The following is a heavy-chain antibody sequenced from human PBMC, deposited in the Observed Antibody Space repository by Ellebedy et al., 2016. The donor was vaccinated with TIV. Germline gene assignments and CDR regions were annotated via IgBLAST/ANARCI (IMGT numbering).Heavy chain of an antibody. D-gene: IGHD3-10*01. CDR1: GFTFENFA. CDR2: ISRSGDGT. J-gene: IGHJ3*01. Sequence: SLKISCAASGFTFENFAMYWVRQAPGKGLEWVSAISRSGDGTGYADSVKGRFTISRDNTENSFYLQMNSLRLEDTALYYCVREGSDVWGQGTMVTVSS. CDR3: VREGSDV. V-gene: IGHV3-9*01.